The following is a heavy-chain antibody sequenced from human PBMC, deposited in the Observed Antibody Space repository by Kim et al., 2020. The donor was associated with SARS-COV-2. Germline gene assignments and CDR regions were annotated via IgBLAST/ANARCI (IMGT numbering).Heavy chain of an antibody. CDR2: INPTCDKT. V-gene: IGHV1-46*01. CDR1: GYTFTTYF. Sequence: ASVKVSCKASGYTFTTYFVHWVRQAPGEGLEWMGVINPTCDKTSYAQRFQGRVTMTRDTSTSTVNMHLSSLTSEDTAVYYCASLYPFDYGVDVWGQGTTVTVSS. J-gene: IGHJ6*02. CDR3: ASLYPFDYGVDV.